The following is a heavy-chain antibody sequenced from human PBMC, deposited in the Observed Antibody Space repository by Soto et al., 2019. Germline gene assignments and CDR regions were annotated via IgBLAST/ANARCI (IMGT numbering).Heavy chain of an antibody. CDR1: GFTFSNAW. CDR3: TTEVDTAMVGVDY. J-gene: IGHJ4*02. CDR2: IKSKTDGGTT. V-gene: IGHV3-15*07. Sequence: EVQLVESGGGLVKPGGSLRLSCAAPGFTFSNAWMNWVRQAPGKGLEWVGRIKSKTDGGTTDYAAPVKGRFTISRDDSKNTLYLQMNSLKTEDTAVYYCTTEVDTAMVGVDYWGQGTLVTVSS. D-gene: IGHD5-18*01.